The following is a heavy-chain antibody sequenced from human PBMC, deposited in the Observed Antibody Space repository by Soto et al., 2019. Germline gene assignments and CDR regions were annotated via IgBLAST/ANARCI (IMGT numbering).Heavy chain of an antibody. CDR3: ARGPVEMATIDY. Sequence: SVKVSCKASGGTFSSYAISWVRQAPGQGLEWMGGIIPIFGTANYAQKFQGRVTITADKSTSTAYMELSSLRSEDTAVYYCARGPVEMATIDYWGQGTLVTVSS. D-gene: IGHD5-12*01. CDR1: GGTFSSYA. J-gene: IGHJ4*02. V-gene: IGHV1-69*06. CDR2: IIPIFGTA.